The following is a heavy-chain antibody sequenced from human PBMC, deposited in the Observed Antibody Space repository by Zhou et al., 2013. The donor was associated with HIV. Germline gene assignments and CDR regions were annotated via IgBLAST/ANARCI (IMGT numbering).Heavy chain of an antibody. CDR1: GYTFTDYA. Sequence: QVQVVQSGAEVKKPGASVKVSCKASGYTFTDYAMHWVRQAPGQRLEWMGWINGGNGYTKYSQKFQGRVTITRDTSASTAYMELSSLRSEDTAVYYCATPGNLPGIVVADYFDYWGQGTLVTVSS. D-gene: IGHD2-15*01. J-gene: IGHJ4*02. CDR3: ATPGNLPGIVVADYFDY. CDR2: INGGNGYT. V-gene: IGHV1-3*01.